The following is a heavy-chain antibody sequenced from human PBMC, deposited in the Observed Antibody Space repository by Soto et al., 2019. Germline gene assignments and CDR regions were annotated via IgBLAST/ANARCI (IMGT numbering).Heavy chain of an antibody. Sequence: QVQLQESGPGLVKPSGTLSLTCAVSGGSISTSNWWSWVRQPPGKGLEWIGEVYRTGSTTYNPSLASRLTISVDKSKHPSSLTLTSVTAADTAVYYCARARATIAAAAIFDCWGQGTLVTVSS. CDR2: VYRTGST. CDR1: GGSISTSNW. CDR3: ARARATIAAAAIFDC. V-gene: IGHV4-4*02. J-gene: IGHJ4*02. D-gene: IGHD6-13*01.